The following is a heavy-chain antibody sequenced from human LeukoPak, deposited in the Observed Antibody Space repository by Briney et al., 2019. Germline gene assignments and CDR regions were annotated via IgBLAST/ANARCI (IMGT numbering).Heavy chain of an antibody. CDR3: VVVVEPPDSDGFDV. CDR2: INADGSTA. CDR1: GFTFSNSW. D-gene: IGHD1-14*01. J-gene: IGHJ3*01. V-gene: IGHV3-74*01. Sequence: GESLRLSCAASGFTFSNSWVHWVRQAPGKGLVWVSLINADGSTATYADSVKGRFTISRDNARNTLSLQMNSLTIEDTAVYYCVVVVEPPDSDGFDVWGQGTMITVSS.